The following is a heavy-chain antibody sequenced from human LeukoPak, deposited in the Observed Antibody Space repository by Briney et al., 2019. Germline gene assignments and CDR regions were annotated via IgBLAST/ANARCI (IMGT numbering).Heavy chain of an antibody. D-gene: IGHD3-16*02. CDR3: ARGTDTFGGVIADYYYYYMDV. CDR2: ISSSSSYI. CDR1: GFTFSSYS. V-gene: IGHV3-21*01. J-gene: IGHJ6*03. Sequence: GGSLRLSCAASGFTFSSYSMNWVRQAPGKGLEWVSSISSSSSYIYYADSVKGRFTISRDNAKTSLYLQMNSLRAEDTAVYYCARGTDTFGGVIADYYYYYMDVWGKGTTVTVSS.